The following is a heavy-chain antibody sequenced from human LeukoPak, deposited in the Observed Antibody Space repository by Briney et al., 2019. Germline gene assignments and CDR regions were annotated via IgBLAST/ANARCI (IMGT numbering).Heavy chain of an antibody. D-gene: IGHD3-10*01. V-gene: IGHV4-34*01. CDR1: GGSFSGYY. Sequence: PSETLSLTCAVYGGSFSGYYWSWIRQPPGKGLEWIGEINHSGSTNYNPSLKSRVTISVDTSKNQFSLKLSSVTAADTAVYYCARKPRVSYYYGSGSRGAYYFDYWGQGTLVTVSS. CDR2: INHSGST. J-gene: IGHJ4*02. CDR3: ARKPRVSYYYGSGSRGAYYFDY.